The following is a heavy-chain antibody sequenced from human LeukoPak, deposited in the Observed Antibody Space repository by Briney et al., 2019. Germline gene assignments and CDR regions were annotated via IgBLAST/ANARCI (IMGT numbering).Heavy chain of an antibody. CDR2: IYYSGST. D-gene: IGHD1-26*01. Sequence: TTSETLSLTCTVSGGSISSSSYYWGWIRQPPGKGLEWIGSIYYSGSTYYNPSLKSRVTISVDTSKNQFSLKLSSVTAADTAVYYCARGSSGGSYYARVAGWDYWGQGTLVTVSS. V-gene: IGHV4-39*07. J-gene: IGHJ4*02. CDR3: ARGSSGGSYYARVAGWDY. CDR1: GGSISSSSYY.